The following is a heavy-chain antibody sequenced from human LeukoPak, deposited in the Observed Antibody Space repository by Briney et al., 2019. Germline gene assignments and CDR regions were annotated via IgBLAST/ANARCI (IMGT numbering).Heavy chain of an antibody. CDR2: INPSGGST. J-gene: IGHJ4*02. V-gene: IGHV1-46*01. D-gene: IGHD3-22*01. CDR1: GYTFTSYY. CDR3: ARVPPAAYDSSGYTV. Sequence: GASVKVSCKASGYTFTSYYMHWVRQAPGQGLEWMGIINPSGGSTSYAQKFQGRVTMTRDTSTSTVYMELSSLRSEDTAVYYCARVPPAAYDSSGYTVWGQGTLATVSS.